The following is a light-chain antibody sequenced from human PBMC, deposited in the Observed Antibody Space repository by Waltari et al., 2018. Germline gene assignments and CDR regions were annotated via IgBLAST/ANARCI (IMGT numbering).Light chain of an antibody. Sequence: AIQMTQSPSSLSASVGDRVTITCRASQGIRNDLGWYQQKPGKAPNLRIYAASSLRSGVPSRFSGSGSGTDFTLTISSLQPEDFATYYCLQDYNYPWTFGQGTQVEIK. CDR2: AAS. CDR1: QGIRND. V-gene: IGKV1-6*01. CDR3: LQDYNYPWT. J-gene: IGKJ1*01.